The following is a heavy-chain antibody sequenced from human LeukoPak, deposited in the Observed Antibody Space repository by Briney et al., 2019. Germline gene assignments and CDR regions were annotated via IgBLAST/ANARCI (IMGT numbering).Heavy chain of an antibody. CDR1: GFTVSSNY. CDR3: ASGRYDSSGHDY. J-gene: IGHJ4*02. V-gene: IGHV3-66*01. D-gene: IGHD3-22*01. CDR2: IYSGGST. Sequence: PGGSLRLSCAASGFTVSSNYMSWVRQAPGEGLEWVSVIYSGGSTYYADSVKGRFTISRDNSKNTLYLQMNSLRAEDTAVYYCASGRYDSSGHDYWGQGTLVTVSS.